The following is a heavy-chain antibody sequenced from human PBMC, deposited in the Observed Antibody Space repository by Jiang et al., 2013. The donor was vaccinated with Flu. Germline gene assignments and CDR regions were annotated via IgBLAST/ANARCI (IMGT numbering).Heavy chain of an antibody. CDR1: GGSISSGGYS. J-gene: IGHJ6*02. CDR2: IYHSGST. CDR3: ARGPRYAMVRGVTPYGMDV. V-gene: IGHV4-30-2*01. Sequence: GPGLVKPSQTLSLTCAVSGGSISSGGYSWSWIRQPPGKGLEWIGYIYHSGSTYYNPSLKSRVTISVDRSKNQFSLKLSSVTAADTAVYYCARGPRYAMVRGVTPYGMDVWGQGTTVTVSS. D-gene: IGHD3-10*01.